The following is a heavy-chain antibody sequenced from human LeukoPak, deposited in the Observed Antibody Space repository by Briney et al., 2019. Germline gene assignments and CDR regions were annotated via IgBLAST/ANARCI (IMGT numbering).Heavy chain of an antibody. D-gene: IGHD1-26*01. J-gene: IGHJ4*02. V-gene: IGHV3-21*01. CDR2: ISSSIAHI. CDR3: ARGIGGSYTAIDY. CDR1: GFTFSSYS. Sequence: PGGSLRLSCAASGFTFSSYSMNWVRQAPEEGLEWVSFISSSIAHINYADSVKGRFTISRDNPRNSLYLQMNSLRAEDTAVYYCARGIGGSYTAIDYWGQGTLVTVSS.